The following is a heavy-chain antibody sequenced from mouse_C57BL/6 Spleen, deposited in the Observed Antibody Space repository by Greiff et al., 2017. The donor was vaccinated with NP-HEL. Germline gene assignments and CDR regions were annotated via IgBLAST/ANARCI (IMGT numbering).Heavy chain of an antibody. CDR2: INPGGGGT. CDR1: GFAFTNYL. CDR3: SRRYYSSSSRYYAMDY. D-gene: IGHD1-1*01. Sequence: QVHVKQSGAELVRPGTSVKVSCTASGFAFTNYLIEWVKQRPGQGLEWIGVINPGGGGTNYPEKFKGTATLTADTSSSTAYMQLSSLTSEDSAVYFGSRRYYSSSSRYYAMDYWGQGTSVTVSS. J-gene: IGHJ4*01. V-gene: IGHV1-54*01.